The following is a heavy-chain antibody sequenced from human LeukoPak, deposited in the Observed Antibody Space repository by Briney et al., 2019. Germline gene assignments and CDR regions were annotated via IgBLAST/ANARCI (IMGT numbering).Heavy chain of an antibody. J-gene: IGHJ4*02. D-gene: IGHD3-16*02. V-gene: IGHV3-64*01. Sequence: GGSLRLSCAASGFTFSSYAMHWVRQAPGKGLEYVSAISSNGGSTYYANSVKGRFTISRDNSKNTLYLQMGSLRAEDMAVYYCARAQRLGELSSRRYFDYWGQGTLVTVSS. CDR2: ISSNGGST. CDR3: ARAQRLGELSSRRYFDY. CDR1: GFTFSSYA.